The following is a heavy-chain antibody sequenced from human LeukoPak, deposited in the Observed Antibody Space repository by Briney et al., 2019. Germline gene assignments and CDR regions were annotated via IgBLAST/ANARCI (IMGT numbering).Heavy chain of an antibody. Sequence: APVKVSCKASGYTFTSYYMHWERQAPGQGLEWMGIINPSGGSTSYAQKFQGRVTMTRDTSTSTVYMELSSLRSEDTAVYYCARDLSGLRYFDYWGQGTLVTVSS. V-gene: IGHV1-46*01. CDR2: INPSGGST. CDR1: GYTFTSYY. D-gene: IGHD1-26*01. CDR3: ARDLSGLRYFDY. J-gene: IGHJ4*02.